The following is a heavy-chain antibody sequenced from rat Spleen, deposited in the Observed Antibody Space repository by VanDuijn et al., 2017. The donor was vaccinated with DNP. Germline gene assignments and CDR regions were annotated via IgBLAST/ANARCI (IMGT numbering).Heavy chain of an antibody. CDR3: AKVRTTGIPGFAY. J-gene: IGHJ3*01. V-gene: IGHV5S13*01. CDR2: ISTGGGNT. D-gene: IGHD1-9*01. Sequence: EVQLVESGGGLVQPGRSLKLSCAASGFTFSNYGMAWVRQAPTKGLEWVASISTGGGNTYYRDSVKGRFTISRDNAEDTVYLQMNSLRSEDSATYYCAKVRTTGIPGFAYWGQGTLVTVSS. CDR1: GFTFSNYG.